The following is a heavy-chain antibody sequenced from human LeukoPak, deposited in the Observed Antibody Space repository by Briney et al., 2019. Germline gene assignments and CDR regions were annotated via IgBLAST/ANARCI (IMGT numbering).Heavy chain of an antibody. V-gene: IGHV3-74*01. D-gene: IGHD6-19*01. CDR1: GFTFSKYW. J-gene: IGHJ4*02. CDR2: INTDGTVT. Sequence: GGSLRLSCAASGFTFSKYWMLWLRHAPGKALESVSRINTDGTVTTYADSVKGRFTVSRDNADNTMFLQMNSVRDEDTAVYYCATKQWLAPPPDSWGQGTPVTVSS. CDR3: ATKQWLAPPPDS.